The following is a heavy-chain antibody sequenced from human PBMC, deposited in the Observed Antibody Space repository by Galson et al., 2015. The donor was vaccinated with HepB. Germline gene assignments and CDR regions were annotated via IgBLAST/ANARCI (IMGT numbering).Heavy chain of an antibody. CDR1: GSTFTSYG. CDR3: ARDVTYYYDSSGYLEAFDI. Sequence: SVKVSCKASGSTFTSYGISWVRQAPGQGPEWMGWISGYNGNTKYAQRFQGRVTMTTDTSTSTAYMELRSLRSDDTAVYYCARDVTYYYDSSGYLEAFDIWGQGTMVTVSS. CDR2: ISGYNGNT. D-gene: IGHD3-22*01. J-gene: IGHJ3*02. V-gene: IGHV1-18*01.